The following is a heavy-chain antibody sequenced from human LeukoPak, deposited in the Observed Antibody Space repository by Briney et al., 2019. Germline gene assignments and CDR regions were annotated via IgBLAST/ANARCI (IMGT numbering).Heavy chain of an antibody. CDR1: GFTFDDYA. V-gene: IGHV3-9*01. J-gene: IGHJ4*02. Sequence: LPGRSLRLSCAASGFTFDDYAMHWVRQAPGKGLEWVSGISWNSGSIGYADSVKGRFTISRDNAKNSLYLQMNSLRAEDTAVYYCARGKGLIAACDYWGQGTLVTVSS. CDR3: ARGKGLIAACDY. D-gene: IGHD6-25*01. CDR2: ISWNSGSI.